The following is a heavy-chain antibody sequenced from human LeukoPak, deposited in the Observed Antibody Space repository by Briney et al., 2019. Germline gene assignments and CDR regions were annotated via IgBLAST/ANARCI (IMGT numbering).Heavy chain of an antibody. D-gene: IGHD3-22*01. Sequence: GGSLRLSCAASGFTFSDYWMSWVRQSPGKGLEWVANIKEDGSQKYYVDSVRGRFTISRDNAKNSLYLQMNSLRAEDTAVYYCARDNDSSGYYYVDYWGQGTLVTVSS. V-gene: IGHV3-7*01. CDR3: ARDNDSSGYYYVDY. CDR2: IKEDGSQK. CDR1: GFTFSDYW. J-gene: IGHJ4*02.